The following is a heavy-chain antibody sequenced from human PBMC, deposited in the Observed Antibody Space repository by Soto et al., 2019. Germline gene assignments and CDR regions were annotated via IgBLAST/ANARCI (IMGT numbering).Heavy chain of an antibody. Sequence: QVQLQESGPGLVKPSQTLSLTCTVSGGSISSGGYYWSWIRQHPGKGLEWIGYIYYSESTYYNPSPKSRVTISADTSKSQFSLKLSSVTAADTAVYYCARWVGATSFDSWGQGTLVTVSS. CDR1: GGSISSGGYY. V-gene: IGHV4-31*03. D-gene: IGHD1-26*01. J-gene: IGHJ4*02. CDR2: IYYSEST. CDR3: ARWVGATSFDS.